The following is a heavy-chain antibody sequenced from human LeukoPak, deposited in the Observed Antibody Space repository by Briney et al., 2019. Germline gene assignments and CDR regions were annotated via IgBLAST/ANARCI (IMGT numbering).Heavy chain of an antibody. CDR2: IIPILGIA. CDR3: ARNPKSRYESSLRPDYYDSSGYYSD. V-gene: IGHV1-69*04. Sequence: GASVKVSCKASGGTFSSYAISWVRQAPGQGLEWMGRIIPILGIANYAQKFQGRVTITADKSTSTAYMELSSLRSEDTAVYYCARNPKSRYESSLRPDYYDSSGYYSDWGQGTQVTVSS. CDR1: GGTFSSYA. D-gene: IGHD3-22*01. J-gene: IGHJ4*02.